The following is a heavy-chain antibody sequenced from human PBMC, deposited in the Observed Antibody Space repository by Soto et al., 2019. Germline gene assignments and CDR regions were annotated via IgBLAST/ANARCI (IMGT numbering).Heavy chain of an antibody. D-gene: IGHD6-13*01. CDR2: MNPINGAT. J-gene: IGHJ6*02. CDR3: GRGPSPRAPAGGTPYYYAMDV. CDR1: GYDFTAYD. Sequence: PAVQVSCKASGYDFTAYDINWVRQAAGQGLEWMGWMNPINGATGSARRFQGRVSMTRNTATGTAYLELTSLRSDDTAVYYCGRGPSPRAPAGGTPYYYAMDVWGQGTTVTVSS. V-gene: IGHV1-8*02.